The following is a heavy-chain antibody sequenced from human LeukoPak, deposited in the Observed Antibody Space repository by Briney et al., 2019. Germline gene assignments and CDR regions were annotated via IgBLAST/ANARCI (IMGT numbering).Heavy chain of an antibody. V-gene: IGHV3-48*03. CDR2: IGNTGTTI. CDR1: GFTFSSYE. Sequence: GGSLRLSCAASGFTFSSYEMNWVRQAPGGGLEWVSYIGNTGTTIYYTDSVKGRFTNSRDNAKTSLYLQMNSRRAEDTAIYDCVRGVRYFFDVWGQGTLATGCS. CDR3: VRGVRYFFDV. J-gene: IGHJ4*02.